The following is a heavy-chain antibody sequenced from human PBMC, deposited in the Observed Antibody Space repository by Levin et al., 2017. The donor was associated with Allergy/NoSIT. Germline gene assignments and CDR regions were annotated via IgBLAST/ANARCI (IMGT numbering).Heavy chain of an antibody. J-gene: IGHJ6*03. CDR3: ARGGITMVRGVTLGAPARKYYMDV. CDR2: INHSGST. V-gene: IGHV4-34*01. D-gene: IGHD3-10*01. Sequence: SETLSLTCAVYGGSFSGYYWSWIRQPPGKGLEWIGEINHSGSTNYNPSLKSRVTISVDTSKNQFSLKLSSVTAADTAVYYCARGGITMVRGVTLGAPARKYYMDVWGKGTTVTVSS. CDR1: GGSFSGYY.